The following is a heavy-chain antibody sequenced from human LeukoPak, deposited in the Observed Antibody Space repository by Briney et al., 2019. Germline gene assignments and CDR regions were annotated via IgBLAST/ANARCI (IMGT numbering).Heavy chain of an antibody. D-gene: IGHD3-22*01. CDR1: GYTFTNYG. V-gene: IGHV1-69*13. Sequence: SVKVSCKASGYTFTNYGISWMRQAPGQGLEWMGGIIPIFGTANYAQKFQGRVTITADESTSTAYMELSSLRSEDTAVYYCARGGPHYYDSSGYPLGYWGQGTLVTVSS. CDR2: IIPIFGTA. J-gene: IGHJ4*02. CDR3: ARGGPHYYDSSGYPLGY.